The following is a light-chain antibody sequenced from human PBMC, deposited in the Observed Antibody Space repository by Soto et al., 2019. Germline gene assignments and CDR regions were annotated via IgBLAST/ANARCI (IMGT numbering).Light chain of an antibody. V-gene: IGLV1-47*01. CDR1: SSNIGSNS. Sequence: SVVPQARSASRTPGQRVTIYCSGSSSNIGSNSVYWYQQLPGTAPKLLIFKNSQRPSGVPDRFSGSKSGTSASLAVSGLRSGDEADYYCAAWDDRLRGFLFGPGTKVTVL. CDR2: KNS. CDR3: AAWDDRLRGFL. J-gene: IGLJ1*01.